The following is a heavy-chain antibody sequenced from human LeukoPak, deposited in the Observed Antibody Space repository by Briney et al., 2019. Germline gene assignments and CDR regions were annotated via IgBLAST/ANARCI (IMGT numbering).Heavy chain of an antibody. J-gene: IGHJ5*02. V-gene: IGHV4-59*01. CDR2: IYYSGST. CDR1: GDSISSYY. D-gene: IGHD3-3*01. Sequence: ASETLSLTCIVSGDSISSYYWSWIRQPPGKGLEWIGYIYYSGSTNYNPSLKSRVTISVDTSKNQFSLKLSSVTAADTAVYYCARDSFGYYDFWSGYYIGWFDPWGQGTLVTVSS. CDR3: ARDSFGYYDFWSGYYIGWFDP.